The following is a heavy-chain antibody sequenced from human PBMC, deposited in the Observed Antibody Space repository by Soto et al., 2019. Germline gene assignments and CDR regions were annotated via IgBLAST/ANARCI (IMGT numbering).Heavy chain of an antibody. J-gene: IGHJ4*02. CDR3: ARGEYYDSSGYYYELDY. Sequence: QVQLVQSGAEVKKPGASVKVSCKASGYTFTRYDINWVRQATGQGLEWMGWMNPNSGNTGYAQKFQGRVTMTRNTSISTAYMELSSPRSEDSAVYYCARGEYYDSSGYYYELDYWGQGTLVTVSS. D-gene: IGHD3-22*01. CDR1: GYTFTRYD. CDR2: MNPNSGNT. V-gene: IGHV1-8*01.